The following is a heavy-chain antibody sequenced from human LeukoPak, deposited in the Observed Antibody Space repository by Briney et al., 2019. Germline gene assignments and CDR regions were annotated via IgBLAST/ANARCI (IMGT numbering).Heavy chain of an antibody. Sequence: SETLSLTCTVSGGSISSSSYYWGWIRQTQGKGLQWIGYIDHSGRTYYNPSLKSRVTISIDRSKNRFSLNLNSVTAADTAVYFCARGGYSWYDDWGQGILVTVSS. CDR2: IDHSGRT. CDR3: ARGGYSWYDD. V-gene: IGHV4-30-2*01. J-gene: IGHJ5*02. CDR1: GGSISSSSYY.